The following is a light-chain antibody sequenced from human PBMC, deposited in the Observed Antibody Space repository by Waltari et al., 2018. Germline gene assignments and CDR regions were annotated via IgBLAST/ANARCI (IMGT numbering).Light chain of an antibody. CDR2: AAS. J-gene: IGKJ1*01. CDR1: QNIIRY. CDR3: QQSYSAPPT. Sequence: DIQMTQSPSSLSASIGDRVTITCRPSQNIIRYLNWYQHEPGKAPKLLIHAASNLQSGVPARFSGSGSGTEFPLTISTLQPEYFAVYYCQQSYSAPPTFGRGTKVEIK. V-gene: IGKV1-39*01.